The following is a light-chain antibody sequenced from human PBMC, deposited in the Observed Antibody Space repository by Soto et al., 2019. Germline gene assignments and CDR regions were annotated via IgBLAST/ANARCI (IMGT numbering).Light chain of an antibody. J-gene: IGKJ3*01. CDR3: QHYNNWPFT. Sequence: EIVMTKSPATLSVSRGGRATLSCRASQAVSSNLAWYQQKPGQAPRLLIYAASTRAAGIPDRFSGSGSGTGFTLTITSLQSEDFAVYYCQHYNNWPFTFGPGTKVDIK. CDR2: AAS. V-gene: IGKV3-15*01. CDR1: QAVSSN.